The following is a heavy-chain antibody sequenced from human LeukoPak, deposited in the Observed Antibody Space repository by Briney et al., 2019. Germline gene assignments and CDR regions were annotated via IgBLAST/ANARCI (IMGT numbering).Heavy chain of an antibody. CDR3: AKDPWASGSPLSHWYFDL. D-gene: IGHD1-26*01. V-gene: IGHV3-9*01. Sequence: GRSLRLSCEATGFTFDNYAMHWIRQAPGKGLEWVSGLTWNSVSTGYADSVKGRFTISRDNAKNSLYLQMNSLRAEDTALYHCAKDPWASGSPLSHWYFDLWGRGTLVTVSS. J-gene: IGHJ2*01. CDR1: GFTFDNYA. CDR2: LTWNSVST.